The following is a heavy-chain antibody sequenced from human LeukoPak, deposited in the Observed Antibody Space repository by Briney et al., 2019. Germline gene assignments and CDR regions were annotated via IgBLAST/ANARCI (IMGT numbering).Heavy chain of an antibody. CDR1: GGSISSSSYY. V-gene: IGHV4-39*01. CDR3: ASSIAAAGLFRPYYSDY. Sequence: ASETLSLTCTVSGGSISSSSYYWGWIRQPPGEGLEWIGSIYYSGSTYYNPSLKSRVTISVDTSKNQFSLKLSSVTAADTAVYYCASSIAAAGLFRPYYSDYWGQGTLVTVSS. CDR2: IYYSGST. D-gene: IGHD6-13*01. J-gene: IGHJ4*02.